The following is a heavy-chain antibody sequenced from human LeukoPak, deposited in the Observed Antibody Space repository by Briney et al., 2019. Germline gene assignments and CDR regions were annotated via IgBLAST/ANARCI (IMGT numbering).Heavy chain of an antibody. CDR2: IIPIFGIA. V-gene: IGHV1-69*10. D-gene: IGHD6-13*01. CDR1: GYTFTSYA. J-gene: IGHJ4*02. CDR3: ARWARIAAAGKGRYYFDY. Sequence: SVKVSCKASGYTFTSYAISWVRQAPGQGLEWMGGIIPIFGIANYAQKFQGRVTMTRNTSISTAYMELSSLRSEDTAVYYCARWARIAAAGKGRYYFDYWGQGTLVTVSS.